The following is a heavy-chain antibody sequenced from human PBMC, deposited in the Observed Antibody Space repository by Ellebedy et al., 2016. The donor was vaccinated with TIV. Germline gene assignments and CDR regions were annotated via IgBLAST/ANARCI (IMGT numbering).Heavy chain of an antibody. CDR1: GYTFTGYY. V-gene: IGHV1-2*02. J-gene: IGHJ4*02. Sequence: AASVKVSCKASGYTFTGYYMHWVRQAPGQGLEWMGWINPNSGGTNYAQKFQGRVTMTRDTSISTAYMELSRLRSDDTAVYYCARGSKLAGTTLRYWGQGTLVTVSS. CDR3: ARGSKLAGTTLRY. D-gene: IGHD6-19*01. CDR2: INPNSGGT.